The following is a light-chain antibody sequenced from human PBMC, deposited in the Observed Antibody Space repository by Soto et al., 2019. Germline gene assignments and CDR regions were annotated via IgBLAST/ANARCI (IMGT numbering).Light chain of an antibody. CDR2: DAS. CDR3: QQYNSYSGWT. CDR1: QSVRSW. J-gene: IGKJ1*01. Sequence: DIQMTQSPATLSASVGDRVTITCRASQSVRSWLAWYQQKPGKAPKLLIYDASSLESGVPSRFSGSGSGTEFTLTISSLQPDDFATYYCQQYNSYSGWTFGQGTKVDIK. V-gene: IGKV1-5*01.